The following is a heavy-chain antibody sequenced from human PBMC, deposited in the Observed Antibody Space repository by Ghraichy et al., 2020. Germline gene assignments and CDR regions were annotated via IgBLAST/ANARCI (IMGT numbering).Heavy chain of an antibody. CDR1: GFTFSSYA. J-gene: IGHJ4*02. CDR2: ISGSGGST. V-gene: IGHV3-23*01. Sequence: GSLRLSCAASGFTFSSYAMSWVRQAPGKGLEWVSAISGSGGSTYYADSVKGRFTISRDNSKNTLYLQMHSLRAEDTAVYYCAKDRACSGGSCYLDYWGQGTLVTVSS. D-gene: IGHD2-15*01. CDR3: AKDRACSGGSCYLDY.